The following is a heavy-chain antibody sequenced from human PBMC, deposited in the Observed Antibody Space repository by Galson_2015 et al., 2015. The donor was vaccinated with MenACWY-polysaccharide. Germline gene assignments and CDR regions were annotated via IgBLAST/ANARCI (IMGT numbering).Heavy chain of an antibody. V-gene: IGHV7-4-1*02. CDR3: ARRVYYDRSGYYLH. CDR1: GYTFTSYA. CDR2: INTNTGNP. J-gene: IGHJ4*02. D-gene: IGHD3-22*01. Sequence: SVKVSCKASGYTFTSYAINWVRQAPGQGLEWMGWINTNTGNPAYAQGFTGRFVFSLDTSVSTAYLQISSLKAEDTAVYFCARRVYYDRSGYYLHWGQGTLVTVSS.